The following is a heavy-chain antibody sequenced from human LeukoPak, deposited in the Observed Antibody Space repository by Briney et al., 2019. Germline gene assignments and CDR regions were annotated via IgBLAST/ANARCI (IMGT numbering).Heavy chain of an antibody. CDR3: AREGGDYVSDY. J-gene: IGHJ4*02. D-gene: IGHD4-17*01. Sequence: GGSLRLSCAASGFTFKTYVVHWVRQAPGKGLEWVAALWSDGSNKYYADSVRGRFTVSRDNSKNTLYLQMNSLSAEDTAVYYCAREGGDYVSDYWGQGTLVIVSS. CDR1: GFTFKTYV. CDR2: LWSDGSNK. V-gene: IGHV3-33*01.